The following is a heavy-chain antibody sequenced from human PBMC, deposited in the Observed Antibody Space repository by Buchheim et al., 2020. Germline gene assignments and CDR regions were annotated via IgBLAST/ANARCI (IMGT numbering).Heavy chain of an antibody. Sequence: QVQLVESGGGVVQPGRSLRLSCAASGFTFSSYAMHWVRQAPGKGLEWVAVISYDGSNKYYADSVKGRFTISRDNSKTTLYLQMNSLRAEDTAVYYCARGRRGTLWFGESFDYWGQGTL. D-gene: IGHD3-10*01. V-gene: IGHV3-30*04. CDR1: GFTFSSYA. J-gene: IGHJ4*02. CDR2: ISYDGSNK. CDR3: ARGRRGTLWFGESFDY.